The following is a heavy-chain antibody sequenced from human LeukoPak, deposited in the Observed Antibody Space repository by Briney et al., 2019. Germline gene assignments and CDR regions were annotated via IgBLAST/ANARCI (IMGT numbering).Heavy chain of an antibody. V-gene: IGHV3-53*01. J-gene: IGHJ4*02. CDR1: GFTFDDYA. Sequence: PGGSLRLSCAASGFTFDDYAMHWVRQAPGKGLEWVSVIYSDGSTHYAESVKGRFTISRDNSKSTVYLQMNSLRAEDTAVYYCARGYDPLDYWGQGTLVTVSS. CDR3: ARGYDPLDY. D-gene: IGHD3-3*01. CDR2: IYSDGST.